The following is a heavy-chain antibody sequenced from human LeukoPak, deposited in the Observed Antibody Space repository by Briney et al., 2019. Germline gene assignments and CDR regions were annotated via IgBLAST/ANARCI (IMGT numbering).Heavy chain of an antibody. CDR1: GGSISSYY. J-gene: IGHJ3*02. CDR2: IYTRGST. D-gene: IGHD6-19*01. Sequence: SETLSLTCTVSGGSISSYYWSWIRQPAGKGLEWIGRIYTRGSTNYNPSLKSRVTMSVDTSKNQFSLKLSSVTAADTAVYYCARDVTAVAGTPASDIWGQGTMVTVSS. CDR3: ARDVTAVAGTPASDI. V-gene: IGHV4-4*07.